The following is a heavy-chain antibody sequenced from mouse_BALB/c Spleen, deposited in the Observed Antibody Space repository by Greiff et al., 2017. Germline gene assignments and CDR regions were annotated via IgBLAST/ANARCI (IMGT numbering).Heavy chain of an antibody. CDR2: ISSGSSTI. V-gene: IGHV5-17*02. D-gene: IGHD4-1*01. J-gene: IGHJ4*01. Sequence: DVHLVESGGGLVQPGGSRKLSCAASGFTFSSFGMHWVRQAPEKGLEWVAYISSGSSTIYYADTVKGRFTISRDNPKNTLFLQMTSLRSEDTAMYYCARELGYAMDYWGQGTSVTVSS. CDR3: ARELGYAMDY. CDR1: GFTFSSFG.